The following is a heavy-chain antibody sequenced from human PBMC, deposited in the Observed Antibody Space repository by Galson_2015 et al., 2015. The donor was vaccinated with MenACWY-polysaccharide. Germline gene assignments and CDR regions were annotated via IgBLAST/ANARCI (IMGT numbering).Heavy chain of an antibody. CDR2: IKQDGSEN. V-gene: IGHV3-7*04. Sequence: SLRLSCAVSGFTFSSYLMTWVRQAPGKGLEWVANIKQDGSENYYVDSVKGRITISRDNAKNSLYLQMNSLRAEDTAVYYCARGQKTLGPWGQGTLVTVSS. CDR1: GFTFSSYL. CDR3: ARGQKTLGP. J-gene: IGHJ5*02.